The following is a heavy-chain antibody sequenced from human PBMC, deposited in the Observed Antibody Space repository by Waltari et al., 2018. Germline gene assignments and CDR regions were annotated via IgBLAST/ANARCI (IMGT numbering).Heavy chain of an antibody. V-gene: IGHV4-34*01. J-gene: IGHJ5*02. Sequence: QVQLQQWGAGLLKPSETLSLTCGVYGGSFSGYSWNWIRQPPGKGLEWIGEIDHSGNTNYKPSLNGRVTISVDTSKNQFSLKLSSATAADTAVYYCARGPMRGWFDPWGQGTLVTVSS. D-gene: IGHD3-22*01. CDR1: GGSFSGYS. CDR2: IDHSGNT. CDR3: ARGPMRGWFDP.